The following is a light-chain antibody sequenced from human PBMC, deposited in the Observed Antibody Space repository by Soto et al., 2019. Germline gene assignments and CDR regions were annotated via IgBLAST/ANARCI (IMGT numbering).Light chain of an antibody. CDR1: QGIGNS. V-gene: IGKV1-27*01. Sequence: DIQMTQSPPSLSASVGDRVTITCRASQGIGNSLAWYQQKPGTVPKLLIYSASTLQSGVPSRFSGSGSGTDFTLTVSHMQTEDVSAYDSQKYNTVPAPFGQGTRLEIK. J-gene: IGKJ5*01. CDR2: SAS. CDR3: QKYNTVPAP.